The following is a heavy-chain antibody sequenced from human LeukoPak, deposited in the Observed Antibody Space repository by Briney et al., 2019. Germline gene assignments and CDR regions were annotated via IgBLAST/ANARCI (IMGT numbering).Heavy chain of an antibody. Sequence: GESLKISCKGSGYSFTSYWIGWVRQMPGKGLEWMGIINPGYSDIRYSSSFQGQVTISADKSISTAYLQWSSLKASDTAIYYCARHDKGYSGYVTLDYWGQGTLVTVSS. J-gene: IGHJ4*02. CDR2: INPGYSDI. D-gene: IGHD5-12*01. V-gene: IGHV5-51*01. CDR1: GYSFTSYW. CDR3: ARHDKGYSGYVTLDY.